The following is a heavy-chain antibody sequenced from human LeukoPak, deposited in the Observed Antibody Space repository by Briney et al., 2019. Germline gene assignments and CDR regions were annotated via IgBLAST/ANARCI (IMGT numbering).Heavy chain of an antibody. Sequence: SETLSLTCAVYGGSFSGYYWSWIRQPPGKGLEWIGEINHSGSTNYNPSLKSRVTISVDTSKNQFSLKLSSVTAADTAVYYCASRPITMAIDYWGRGTQVTVSS. CDR1: GGSFSGYY. CDR2: INHSGST. J-gene: IGHJ4*02. V-gene: IGHV4-34*01. D-gene: IGHD3-10*01. CDR3: ASRPITMAIDY.